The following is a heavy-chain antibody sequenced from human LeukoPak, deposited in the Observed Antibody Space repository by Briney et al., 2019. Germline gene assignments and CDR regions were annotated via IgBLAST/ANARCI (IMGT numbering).Heavy chain of an antibody. D-gene: IGHD2-15*01. CDR3: ARGDSGGIDY. V-gene: IGHV4-34*01. Sequence: SETLSLTCAVYGGSFSGYYWSWIRQPPGKGLEWIGEINHSGSTNYNPSLKSRVTISVDTSKNQFSLKLSSVTAADTAVYYCARGDSGGIDYWGQGTLVTVSS. CDR1: GGSFSGYY. CDR2: INHSGST. J-gene: IGHJ4*02.